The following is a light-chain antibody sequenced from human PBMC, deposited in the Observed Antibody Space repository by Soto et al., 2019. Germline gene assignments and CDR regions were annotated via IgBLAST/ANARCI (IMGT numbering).Light chain of an antibody. CDR2: GAS. Sequence: EIVLTQSPGTLSLSPGERATLSCRASQTISNSYSAWYQQKPGQAPRLLIYGASTRATGIPERFSGSGFGTDFTLTISRLEPGDFAVYYCKEYSDSAPTFGQGTKVEIK. CDR1: QTISNSY. CDR3: KEYSDSAPT. V-gene: IGKV3-20*01. J-gene: IGKJ1*01.